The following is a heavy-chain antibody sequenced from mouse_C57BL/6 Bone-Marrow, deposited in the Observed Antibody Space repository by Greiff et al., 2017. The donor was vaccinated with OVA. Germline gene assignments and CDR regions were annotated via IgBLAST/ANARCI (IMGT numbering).Heavy chain of an antibody. V-gene: IGHV1-5*01. D-gene: IGHD2-3*01. CDR3: TTRDGYYDYFDY. CDR2: IYPGNSDT. J-gene: IGHJ2*01. Sequence: VHVKQSGTVLARPGALVKMSCKTSGYTFTSYWMHWVKQRPGQGLEWIGAIYPGNSDTSYNQKFKGKAKLTAVTSASTAYMELSSLTNEDSAVYYCTTRDGYYDYFDYWGQGTTLTVSS. CDR1: GYTFTSYW.